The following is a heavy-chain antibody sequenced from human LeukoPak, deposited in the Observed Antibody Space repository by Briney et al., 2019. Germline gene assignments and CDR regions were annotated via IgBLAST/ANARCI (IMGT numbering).Heavy chain of an antibody. CDR3: ARRRDFIDY. Sequence: KTGGSLRLSCAASGFTLSDYYMSWIRQAPGKGLEWVSYSSSGSTIYYADSVKGRFAISRDNAKNSLYLQMNSLRAEDTAVYYCARRRDFIDYWGQGTLVTVSS. V-gene: IGHV3-11*01. J-gene: IGHJ4*02. CDR1: GFTLSDYY. CDR2: SSSGSTI. D-gene: IGHD3/OR15-3a*01.